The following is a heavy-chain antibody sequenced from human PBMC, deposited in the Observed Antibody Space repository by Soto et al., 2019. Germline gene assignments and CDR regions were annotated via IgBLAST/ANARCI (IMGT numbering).Heavy chain of an antibody. D-gene: IGHD6-19*01. CDR2: FDPEDGET. CDR3: ATGRKWLPTGPFGRMDV. CDR1: GYTLTELS. J-gene: IGHJ6*02. V-gene: IGHV1-24*01. Sequence: ASVKVSCKVSGYTLTELSMHWVRHAPGKGLEWMGGFDPEDGETIYAQKFQGRVTMTEDTSTDTAYMELSSLRSEDTAVYYCATGRKWLPTGPFGRMDVWGQGSTVTVSS.